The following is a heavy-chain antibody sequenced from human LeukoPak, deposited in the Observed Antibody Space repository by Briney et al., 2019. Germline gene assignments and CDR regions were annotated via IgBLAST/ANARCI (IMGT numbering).Heavy chain of an antibody. D-gene: IGHD1-26*01. Sequence: PGRSLRLSCAASGFTFSSYAMHWVRQAPGKGLEWVAVISYDGSNKYYADSVKGRFTISSDNSKNTLCLQMNSLRAEDTAVYYCARGSIVGATYYFDYWGQGTLVTVSS. CDR2: ISYDGSNK. CDR3: ARGSIVGATYYFDY. CDR1: GFTFSSYA. V-gene: IGHV3-30*07. J-gene: IGHJ4*02.